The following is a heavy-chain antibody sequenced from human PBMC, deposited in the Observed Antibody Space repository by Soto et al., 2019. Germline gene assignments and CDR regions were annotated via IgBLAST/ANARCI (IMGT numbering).Heavy chain of an antibody. D-gene: IGHD6-19*01. J-gene: IGHJ6*02. CDR1: GGSISSYY. CDR3: ARVGGSSGWYKMNRNYYYGMDV. V-gene: IGHV4-59*01. Sequence: ETLSLTCTVSGGSISSYYWSWIRQPPGKGLEWIGYIYYSGSTNYNPSLKSRVTISVDTSKNQFSLKLSSVTAADTAVYYCARVGGSSGWYKMNRNYYYGMDVWGQGTTVTVSS. CDR2: IYYSGST.